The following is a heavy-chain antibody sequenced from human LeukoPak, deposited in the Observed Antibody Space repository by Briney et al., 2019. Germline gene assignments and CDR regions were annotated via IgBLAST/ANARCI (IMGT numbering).Heavy chain of an antibody. CDR1: GFTFSSYW. CDR2: IHRDGSST. J-gene: IGHJ4*02. Sequence: GGSLRLSCAASGFTFSSYWMHWVRQGPGKGLVWVSRIHRDGSSTSYADSVKGRFTISGDNAKNTLYLQMNSLRAEDTAVYYCVRSLTYYYGSGNFDYWGQGTLVTVSS. CDR3: VRSLTYYYGSGNFDY. V-gene: IGHV3-74*01. D-gene: IGHD3-10*01.